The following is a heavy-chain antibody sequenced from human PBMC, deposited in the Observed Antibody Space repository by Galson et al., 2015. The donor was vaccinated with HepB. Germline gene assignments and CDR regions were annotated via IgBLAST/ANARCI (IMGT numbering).Heavy chain of an antibody. CDR2: IDPSDSYT. CDR1: GYSFTSYW. Sequence: QSGAEVKKPRESLRISCKGSGYSFTSYWISWVRQMPGKGLEWMGRIDPSDSYTNYSPSFQGHVTISADKSISTAYLQWSSLKASDTAMYYCARPSRRVPYYYYGMDVWGQGTTVTVSS. J-gene: IGHJ6*02. CDR3: ARPSRRVPYYYYGMDV. D-gene: IGHD4/OR15-4a*01. V-gene: IGHV5-10-1*01.